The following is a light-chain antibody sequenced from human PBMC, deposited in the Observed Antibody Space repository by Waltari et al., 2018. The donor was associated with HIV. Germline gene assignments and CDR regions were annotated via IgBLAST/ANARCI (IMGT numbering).Light chain of an antibody. V-gene: IGKV1-27*01. CDR1: QGISNY. J-gene: IGKJ4*01. CDR2: GAS. Sequence: MGMTQSPSSRSASVGDRVTITCRASQGISNYLAWYQQKAGKVPKVLIYGASSLQSGVPSRFTGSGSGTEFTLTISSLQPEDVATYYCQSYKSAPFTFGGGTRVEIK. CDR3: QSYKSAPFT.